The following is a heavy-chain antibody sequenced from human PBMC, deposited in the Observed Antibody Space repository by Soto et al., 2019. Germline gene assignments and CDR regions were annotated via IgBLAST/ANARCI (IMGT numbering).Heavy chain of an antibody. CDR3: AQGSEQLDAFDI. V-gene: IGHV4-34*01. Sequence: QVQLQQWGAGLLKPSETLSLTCAVYGGSFSGYYWSWIRQPPGKGLEWIGEINHSGSTNYNPSLKSRVTISVDTSKNQFSLKLSSVTAADTAVYYCAQGSEQLDAFDIWGQGTMVTVSS. CDR1: GGSFSGYY. CDR2: INHSGST. D-gene: IGHD6-13*01. J-gene: IGHJ3*02.